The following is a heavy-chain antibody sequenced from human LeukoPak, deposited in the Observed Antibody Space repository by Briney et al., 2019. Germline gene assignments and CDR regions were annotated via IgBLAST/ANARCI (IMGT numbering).Heavy chain of an antibody. CDR3: ARRGRDSSGWFYFDY. Sequence: SETLSLTCTVSGGSISSSSYYWGWIRQPPGKGLEWIGSIYYSGSTYYNPSLKSRVTISVDTSKNQFSLKLTSVTATDTAVYYCARRGRDSSGWFYFDYWGQGTLVTVSS. CDR1: GGSISSSSYY. D-gene: IGHD6-19*01. CDR2: IYYSGST. J-gene: IGHJ4*02. V-gene: IGHV4-39*01.